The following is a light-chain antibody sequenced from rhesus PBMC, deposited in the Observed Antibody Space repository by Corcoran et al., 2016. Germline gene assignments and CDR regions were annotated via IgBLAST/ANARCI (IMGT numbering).Light chain of an antibody. Sequence: DIVMTQTPLSLPITPGEPASISCRASQSLLHSNGNTYLHWYLQKPGQSPPLLIYGGSTRASGVPDRFMGRGSGTDFTLKFSKVEAEDVVVYYCVQTIAFPYSFGQGTKVEIK. V-gene: IGKV2-72*01. CDR2: GGS. CDR3: VQTIAFPYS. J-gene: IGKJ2*01. CDR1: QSLLHSNGNTY.